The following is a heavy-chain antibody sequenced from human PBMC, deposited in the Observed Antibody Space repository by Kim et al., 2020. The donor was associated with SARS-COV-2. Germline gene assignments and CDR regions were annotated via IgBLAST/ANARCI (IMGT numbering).Heavy chain of an antibody. CDR2: NYSDGTT. Sequence: GGSLRLSCSASGFAVSNNYMNWVRQAPGKGLEWVSVNYSDGTTYYADSVKGRFTISRDDPDNTVFLQLNNLRVEDTAIYYCARGSGTPMRYYYYYMDVWG. CDR1: GFAVSNNY. J-gene: IGHJ6*03. CDR3: ARGSGTPMRYYYYYMDV. D-gene: IGHD3-10*01. V-gene: IGHV3-53*01.